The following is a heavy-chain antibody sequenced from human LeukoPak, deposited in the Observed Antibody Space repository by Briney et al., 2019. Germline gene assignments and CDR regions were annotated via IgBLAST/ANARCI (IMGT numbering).Heavy chain of an antibody. D-gene: IGHD2-15*01. CDR1: GGSFSGYY. V-gene: IGHV4-34*01. CDR3: ARAGGYCSGGSCYYWYFDY. J-gene: IGHJ4*02. CDR2: INHSGST. Sequence: SETLSLTCAVYGGSFSGYYWSWIRQPPGKGLEWIGEINHSGSTNYNPSLKSRVTISVDTSKNQFSLKLSSVTAAGTAVYYCARAGGYCSGGSCYYWYFDYWGQGTLVTVSS.